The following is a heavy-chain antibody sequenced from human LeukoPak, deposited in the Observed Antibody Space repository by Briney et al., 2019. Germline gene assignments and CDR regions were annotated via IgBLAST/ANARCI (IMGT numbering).Heavy chain of an antibody. Sequence: PSETLSLTCAVYGGSFSGYYWGWIRQPPGKGLEWIGEINHSGSTNYNPSLKSRVTISVDTSKNQFSLKLSSVTAADTAVYYCARWVVRSSSFYYFDYWGQGTLVTVSS. V-gene: IGHV4-34*01. CDR1: GGSFSGYY. CDR2: INHSGST. CDR3: ARWVVRSSSFYYFDY. J-gene: IGHJ4*02. D-gene: IGHD6-13*01.